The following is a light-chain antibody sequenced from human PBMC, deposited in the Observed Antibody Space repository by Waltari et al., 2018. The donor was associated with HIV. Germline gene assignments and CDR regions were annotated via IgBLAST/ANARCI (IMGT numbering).Light chain of an antibody. CDR1: SSNVGAGYD. Sequence: QSVLTQPPSVSGVPGQRVTIACPGTSSNVGAGYDVHCYQQLPRTAPKLLIFSNINRPSGVPDRFSDSKSGTSASLAITGLQAEDEADYYCQSYDSSLSGSIFGGGTKLTVL. V-gene: IGLV1-40*01. CDR3: QSYDSSLSGSI. J-gene: IGLJ2*01. CDR2: SNI.